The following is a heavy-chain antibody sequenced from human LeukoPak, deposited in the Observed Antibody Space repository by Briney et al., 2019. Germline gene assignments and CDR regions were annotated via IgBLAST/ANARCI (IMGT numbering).Heavy chain of an antibody. Sequence: GGSLRLSCAASGFNLNSYLMSWVRQAPRRGLEWVANIKKDGSEENYLDSVKGRFTVSRDNAKNSLYLQMNSLRGEDTAIYYCARSNPNRNALDLWGQGTMVTISS. V-gene: IGHV3-7*01. CDR2: IKKDGSEE. CDR1: GFNLNSYL. D-gene: IGHD1-14*01. CDR3: ARSNPNRNALDL. J-gene: IGHJ3*01.